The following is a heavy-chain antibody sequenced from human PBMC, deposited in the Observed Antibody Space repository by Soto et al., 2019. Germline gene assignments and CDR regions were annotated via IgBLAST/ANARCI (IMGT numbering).Heavy chain of an antibody. Sequence: VQLLESGGGLVQPGGSLRLSCAASGFTFSSYAMSWVRQAPGKGLEWVSAISGSGGSTYYADSVKGRFTISRDNSKNTLYLQMNSLRAEDTAVYYCAKGPMTTVTKNYYYYGMDVWGQGTTVTVSS. CDR3: AKGPMTTVTKNYYYYGMDV. V-gene: IGHV3-23*01. D-gene: IGHD4-4*01. CDR1: GFTFSSYA. J-gene: IGHJ6*02. CDR2: ISGSGGST.